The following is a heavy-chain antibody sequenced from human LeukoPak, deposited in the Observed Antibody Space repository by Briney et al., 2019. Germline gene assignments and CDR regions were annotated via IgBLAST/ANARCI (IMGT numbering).Heavy chain of an antibody. V-gene: IGHV1-18*04. CDR3: ARDQERSNNWFDP. D-gene: IGHD3-10*01. CDR2: ISAYNGNT. J-gene: IGHJ5*02. CDR1: GYTFTSYG. Sequence: GASVTVSCKTSGYTFTSYGINWVRQAPGQGLEWMGWISAYNGNTNSAQKFQGRVTMTTDTSTSTAYMELRSLRSDDTAVYYCARDQERSNNWFDPWGQGTLVTVSS.